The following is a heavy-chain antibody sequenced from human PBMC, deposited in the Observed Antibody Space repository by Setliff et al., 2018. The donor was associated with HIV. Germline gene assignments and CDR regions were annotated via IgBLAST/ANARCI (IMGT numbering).Heavy chain of an antibody. J-gene: IGHJ4*02. CDR3: ARGSLNYLDY. Sequence: SETLSLTCSVSGGSVSNGGFFWNWIRQPPGKGLEWIGNIYYRGTTKYNPSLKSRLTLSVDTSKNEFSLNLTSVTAADTAVYYCARGSLNYLDYWGQGALVTVSS. CDR1: GGSVSNGGFF. CDR2: IYYRGTT. V-gene: IGHV4-61*08. D-gene: IGHD3-9*01.